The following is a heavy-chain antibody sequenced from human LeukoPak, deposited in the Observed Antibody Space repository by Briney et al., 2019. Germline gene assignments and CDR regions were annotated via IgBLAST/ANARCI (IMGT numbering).Heavy chain of an antibody. Sequence: ASVKFSCKDSGYTFTDYYIYWVRQAPGQGLEWMGRINPNSGDTKYAQNFQGRVTITRDTSISTAYMELSRLRSDDTAVYYCAREDFGDYYFDSWGQGTLVTVSS. CDR1: GYTFTDYY. CDR3: AREDFGDYYFDS. J-gene: IGHJ4*02. CDR2: INPNSGDT. D-gene: IGHD4-17*01. V-gene: IGHV1-2*06.